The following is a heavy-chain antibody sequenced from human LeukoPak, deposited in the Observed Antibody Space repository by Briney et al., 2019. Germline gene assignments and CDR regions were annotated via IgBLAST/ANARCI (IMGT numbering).Heavy chain of an antibody. CDR1: GGSFSGYY. J-gene: IGHJ4*02. V-gene: IGHV4-34*01. Sequence: KPSETLSLTCAVYGGSFSGYYWSWIRQPPGKGLEWIGEINHSGSTNYNPSLKSRVTISVDTSKNQFSLKLSSLTAADTAVYYCARRVVQSHYYGSGSYSRYFDYWGQGTLVTVSS. D-gene: IGHD3-10*01. CDR2: INHSGST. CDR3: ARRVVQSHYYGSGSYSRYFDY.